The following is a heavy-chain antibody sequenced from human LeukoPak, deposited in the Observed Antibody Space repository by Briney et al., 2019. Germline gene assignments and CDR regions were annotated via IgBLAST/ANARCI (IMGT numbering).Heavy chain of an antibody. CDR1: GFTFSSYA. CDR3: AKLRSGGPAAGNY. Sequence: GESLLLSCAASGFTFSSYAMSWVRQAPGKGLEWVSTISGSDDSTYYADSVKGRFTISRDNSKDTVYLHMNSLRAEDTAVYFCAKLRSGGPAAGNYWGQGTLVTVSS. D-gene: IGHD6-13*01. CDR2: ISGSDDST. V-gene: IGHV3-23*01. J-gene: IGHJ4*02.